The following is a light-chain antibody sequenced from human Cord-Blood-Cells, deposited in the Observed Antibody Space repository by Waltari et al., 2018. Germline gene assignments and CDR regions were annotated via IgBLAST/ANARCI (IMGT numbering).Light chain of an antibody. CDR2: EGS. J-gene: IGLJ3*02. Sequence: QSALTQHASLSGSPGQSLTIPCTGTSSDVGSYNLVSWYQQHPGKAPKLMIYEGSKRPSGVSNRFSGSKSGNTASLTISGLQAEDEADYYCCSYAGSSTWVFGGGTKLTVL. V-gene: IGLV2-23*01. CDR3: CSYAGSSTWV. CDR1: SSDVGSYNL.